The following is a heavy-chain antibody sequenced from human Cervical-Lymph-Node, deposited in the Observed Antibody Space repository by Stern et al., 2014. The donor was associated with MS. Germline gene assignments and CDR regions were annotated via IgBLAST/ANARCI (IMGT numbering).Heavy chain of an antibody. CDR1: GYTFTSYY. D-gene: IGHD3-22*01. V-gene: IGHV1-46*03. J-gene: IGHJ5*02. CDR2: VNPSGGST. CDR3: TRAHYYDSSGYYSNWFDP. Sequence: VQLVESGAEVKTPGASVKLSCKAYGYTFTSYYIHWVRQAPGQGLEWMGIVNPSGGSTNYAQQFQGRITMTRDTSTSTVYMEVTSLRSEDTAVYYCTRAHYYDSSGYYSNWFDPWGPGTLVTVSS.